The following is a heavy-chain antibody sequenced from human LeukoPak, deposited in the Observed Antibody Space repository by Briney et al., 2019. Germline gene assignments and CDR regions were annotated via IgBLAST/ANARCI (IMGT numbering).Heavy chain of an antibody. D-gene: IGHD3-9*01. CDR2: ISSSSSYT. CDR1: GFTFSDYY. J-gene: IGHJ3*02. Sequence: GGSLRLSCAASGFTFSDYYMSWIRQAPGKGLERVSYISSSSSYTNYADSVKGRFTISRDNAKNSLYLQMNSLRAEDTAVYYCARDKGRYFDWLLPHDAFDIWGQGTMVTVSS. CDR3: ARDKGRYFDWLLPHDAFDI. V-gene: IGHV3-11*06.